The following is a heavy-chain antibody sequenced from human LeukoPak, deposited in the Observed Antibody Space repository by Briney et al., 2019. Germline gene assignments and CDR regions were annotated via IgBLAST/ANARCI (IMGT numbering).Heavy chain of an antibody. D-gene: IGHD5-24*01. CDR2: IHPNSGGT. V-gene: IGHV1-2*02. CDR1: GYTFTVYY. J-gene: IGHJ4*02. Sequence: EASVKVSCKASGYTFTVYYMHWVRQAPGQGLEWMGWIHPNSGGTNYAQKFQGRVTMTRDTSISTAYLDLSRLRSDDTAVYYCARVVVRDANNYKDYWGQGTLVTVSS. CDR3: ARVVVRDANNYKDY.